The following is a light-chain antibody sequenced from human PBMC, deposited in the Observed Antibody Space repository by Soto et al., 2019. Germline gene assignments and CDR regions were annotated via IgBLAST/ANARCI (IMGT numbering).Light chain of an antibody. CDR3: HQSYSTPSIT. J-gene: IGKJ5*01. Sequence: DIQVTQSPSSLSASVGDRVTITCRASHSISSYLTLYQQQPGKAPKLLIYAASSLQSGVPSRFSGSGSGTDFTLTISSLQPEDFATYYCHQSYSTPSITFCQGTRLEI. V-gene: IGKV1-39*01. CDR2: AAS. CDR1: HSISSY.